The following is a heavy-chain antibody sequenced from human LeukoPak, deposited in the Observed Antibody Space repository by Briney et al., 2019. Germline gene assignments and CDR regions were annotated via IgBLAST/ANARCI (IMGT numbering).Heavy chain of an antibody. J-gene: IGHJ5*02. CDR3: ASGIAAAGTGGIWFDP. CDR1: GGSISSGSYY. V-gene: IGHV4-61*02. CDR2: IYTSGST. Sequence: SQTLSLTCTVSGGSISSGSYYWSWIRRPAGKGLEWIGRIYTSGSTNYNPSLKSRVTISVDTSKNQFSLKLSSVTAADTAVYYCASGIAAAGTGGIWFDPWGQGTLVTVSS. D-gene: IGHD6-13*01.